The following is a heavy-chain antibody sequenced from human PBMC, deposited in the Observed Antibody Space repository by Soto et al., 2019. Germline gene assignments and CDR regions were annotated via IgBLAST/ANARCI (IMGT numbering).Heavy chain of an antibody. Sequence: SETLSLTCTVSGGSISSGGYYWSWIRQHPGKGLEWIGYNYYSGSTYYNPSLKRRVTISVDTSKNQCSLKPSSVTAADTAVYYCARALAAAGTPNWSDPWGQGPPVTVSS. CDR1: GGSISSGGYY. J-gene: IGHJ5*02. CDR3: ARALAAAGTPNWSDP. V-gene: IGHV4-31*03. CDR2: NYYSGST. D-gene: IGHD6-13*01.